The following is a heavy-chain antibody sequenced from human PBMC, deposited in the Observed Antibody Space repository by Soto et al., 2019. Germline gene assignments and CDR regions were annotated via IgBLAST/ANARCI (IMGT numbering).Heavy chain of an antibody. D-gene: IGHD2-15*01. CDR3: AKPVTLGYCSGGSCYRILYFDY. J-gene: IGHJ4*02. CDR2: ISGSGGST. Sequence: GGSLRLSCAAAGFPFSSYAMSWVRQAPGKGLEWVSAISGSGGSTYYADSVKGRFTISRDNSKNTLYLQMNSLRAEDTAVYYCAKPVTLGYCSGGSCYRILYFDYWGQGTLVTVSS. CDR1: GFPFSSYA. V-gene: IGHV3-23*01.